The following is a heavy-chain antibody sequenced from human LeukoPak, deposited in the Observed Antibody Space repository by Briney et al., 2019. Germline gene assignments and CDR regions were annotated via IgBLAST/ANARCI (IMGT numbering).Heavy chain of an antibody. J-gene: IGHJ6*02. Sequence: SETLSLTCTVSGGSISNYYWNWIRKPPGKGLEWIGYIYYSGITNYNPSLKSRVTISVDTSKNNQLSLKLSSVTAADTAVYYCARQFRSGWSFGLDVWGQGATVTVSS. V-gene: IGHV4-59*08. CDR1: GGSISNYY. CDR3: ARQFRSGWSFGLDV. D-gene: IGHD6-19*01. CDR2: IYYSGIT.